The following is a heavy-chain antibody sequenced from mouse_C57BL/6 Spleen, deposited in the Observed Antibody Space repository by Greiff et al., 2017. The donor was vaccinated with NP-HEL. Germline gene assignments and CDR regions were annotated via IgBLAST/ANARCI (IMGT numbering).Heavy chain of an antibody. J-gene: IGHJ3*01. D-gene: IGHD1-1*01. Sequence: QVQLPPSGAELVKPGASVKISCKASGYAFSSYWMNWVKQRPGKGLEWIGQIYPGDGDTNYNGKFKGKATLTADKSSSTAYMQLSSLTSEDSAVYFCARMDYGSKGAFAYWGQGTLVTVAA. CDR2: IYPGDGDT. CDR1: GYAFSSYW. V-gene: IGHV1-80*01. CDR3: ARMDYGSKGAFAY.